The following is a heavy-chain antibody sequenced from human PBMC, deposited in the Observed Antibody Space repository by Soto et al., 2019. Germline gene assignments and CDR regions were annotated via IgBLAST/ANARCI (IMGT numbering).Heavy chain of an antibody. CDR3: AHRVLRTVFGLVTTNALYFGF. CDR1: GFSLTTSGLV. D-gene: IGHD3-3*01. V-gene: IGHV2-5*02. J-gene: IGHJ4*02. Sequence: QITLNESGPTVVRPTETLTLTCRFSGFSLTTSGLVVGWIRQSPGKAPDWLALTYWDDDKRYSASLKSRLTITKDTPMDPVVLTVADLDPTDTATYYCAHRVLRTVFGLVTTNALYFGFWGQRTPVAVSS. CDR2: TYWDDDK.